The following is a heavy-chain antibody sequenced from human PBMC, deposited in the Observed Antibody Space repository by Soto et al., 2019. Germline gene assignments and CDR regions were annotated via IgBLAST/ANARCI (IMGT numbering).Heavy chain of an antibody. J-gene: IGHJ5*02. D-gene: IGHD6-13*01. CDR1: GYTFTSYG. V-gene: IGHV1-18*01. CDR3: ATLIAAAGTGNNWFDP. Sequence: QVQLVQSGAEVKKPGASVKVSCKASGYTFTSYGISWVRQAPGQGLEWMGGISAYNGNTNYAQKLQGRVTMTTDTSTSTAYMELRSLRSDDTAVYYCATLIAAAGTGNNWFDPWGQGTLVTVSS. CDR2: ISAYNGNT.